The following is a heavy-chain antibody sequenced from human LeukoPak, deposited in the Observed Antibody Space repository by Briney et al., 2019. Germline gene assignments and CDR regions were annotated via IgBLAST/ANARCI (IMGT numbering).Heavy chain of an antibody. CDR3: AKDHSSTWDNYFDY. CDR2: IRHDGSEK. CDR1: GFTFSISG. D-gene: IGHD6-13*01. V-gene: IGHV3-30*02. Sequence: PGGSLRLSCAPSGFTFSISGMHWVRQAPGKGLEWVAFIRHDGSEKHYADSVKGRFTISRDNSKNTLYLQMNRLRVEETAVYYCAKDHSSTWDNYFDYWGQGTLVTVSS. J-gene: IGHJ4*02.